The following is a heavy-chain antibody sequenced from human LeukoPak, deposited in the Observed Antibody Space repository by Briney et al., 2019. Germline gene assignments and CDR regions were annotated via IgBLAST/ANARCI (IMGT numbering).Heavy chain of an antibody. CDR1: RGSISNNY. Sequence: SETLPLTCTVSRGSISNNYWSWIRQRPGKGLEWIGYIYYSGSTKYNPSLMSRLTISVDTSKNQFSLRLSSVTAADTAVYYCARASVLLSADYWGQGTLVTVSS. D-gene: IGHD3-16*01. CDR2: IYYSGST. J-gene: IGHJ4*02. V-gene: IGHV4-59*01. CDR3: ARASVLLSADY.